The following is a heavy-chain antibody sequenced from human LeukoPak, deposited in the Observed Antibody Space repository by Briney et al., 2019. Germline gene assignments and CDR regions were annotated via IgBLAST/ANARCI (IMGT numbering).Heavy chain of an antibody. J-gene: IGHJ5*02. V-gene: IGHV3-9*03. D-gene: IGHD6-13*01. CDR2: ISWNSGSI. CDR3: AKAGIAAAGTEGDWFDP. CDR1: GFTFDDYA. Sequence: GRSLRLSCAASGFTFDDYAMHWVRQAPGKGLEWVSGISWNSGSIGYADSVKGRFTISRDNAKNSLYLQMNSLRAEDMALYHCAKAGIAAAGTEGDWFDPWGQGTLVTVSS.